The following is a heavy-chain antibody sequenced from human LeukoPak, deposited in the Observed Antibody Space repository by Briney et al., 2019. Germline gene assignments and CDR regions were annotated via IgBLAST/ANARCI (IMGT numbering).Heavy chain of an antibody. CDR1: GGSFSGYY. Sequence: SETLSLTCAVYGGSFSGYYWSWIRQPPGKGLEWIGEINHSGSTNYNPSLKSRVTISVDTSKNQFSLKLSSVTAADTAVYYCARVKGYSYGWVLRSGAFDIWGQGTMVTVSS. CDR3: ARVKGYSYGWVLRSGAFDI. D-gene: IGHD5-18*01. J-gene: IGHJ3*02. V-gene: IGHV4-34*01. CDR2: INHSGST.